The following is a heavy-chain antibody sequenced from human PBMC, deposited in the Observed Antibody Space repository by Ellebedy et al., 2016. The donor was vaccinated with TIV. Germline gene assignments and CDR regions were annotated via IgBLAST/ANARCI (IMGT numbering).Heavy chain of an antibody. CDR1: GGTFSTYA. CDR3: ARMLVATSNYGMDV. Sequence: ASVKVSCKASGGTFSTYAISWVRQAPGEGLEWMGGIIPMFGTTNYAQKFQDRVTITADKSTSTVYMGLSSLRPEDTAVYYCARMLVATSNYGMDVWGQGTTVTVSS. J-gene: IGHJ6*02. V-gene: IGHV1-69*06. D-gene: IGHD5-12*01. CDR2: IIPMFGTT.